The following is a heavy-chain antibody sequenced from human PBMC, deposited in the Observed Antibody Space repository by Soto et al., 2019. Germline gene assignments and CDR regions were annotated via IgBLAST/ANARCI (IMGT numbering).Heavy chain of an antibody. CDR1: GFTFSNYA. CDR2: ISDSGGRT. CDR3: AKDGSPYCSSTSCLNWLDP. V-gene: IGHV3-23*01. Sequence: EVQLLESGGGLVQPGGSLRLSCAASGFTFSNYAMSWVRQAPGKGLEWVSAISDSGGRTYYADSVKGRFTISRDNSKNTLYLQMNSLRAEDTAVYYCAKDGSPYCSSTSCLNWLDPWGQGTLVTVSS. D-gene: IGHD2-2*01. J-gene: IGHJ5*02.